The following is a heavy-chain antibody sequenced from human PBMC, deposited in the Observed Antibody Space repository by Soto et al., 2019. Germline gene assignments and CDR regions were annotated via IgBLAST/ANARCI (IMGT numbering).Heavy chain of an antibody. V-gene: IGHV1-18*01. CDR1: GYTFTSYG. Sequence: QVQLVQSGAEVKKPGASVKVSCKASGYTFTSYGIRWVRQAPGQGLEWMGWISSYNGVTNYAQKLQGRVTLTTDSSTSTAYMEVRSLRVDDTAVYYCARDHRGYGIFDHWCQGTLVTVSS. D-gene: IGHD5-12*01. CDR2: ISSYNGVT. J-gene: IGHJ4*02. CDR3: ARDHRGYGIFDH.